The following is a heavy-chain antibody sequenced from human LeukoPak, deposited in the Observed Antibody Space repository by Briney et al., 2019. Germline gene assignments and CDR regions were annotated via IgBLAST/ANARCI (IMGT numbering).Heavy chain of an antibody. CDR3: ARVQGRYSYGSGFDY. J-gene: IGHJ4*02. CDR1: GFTFSSYA. CDR2: ISYDGSNK. Sequence: GRSLRLSCAASGFTFSSYAMHWVRQAPGKGLEWVAVISYDGSNKYYADSVKGRFTISRDNSKSTLYLQMNSLRAEDTAVYYCARVQGRYSYGSGFDYWGQGTLVTVSS. D-gene: IGHD5-18*01. V-gene: IGHV3-30*04.